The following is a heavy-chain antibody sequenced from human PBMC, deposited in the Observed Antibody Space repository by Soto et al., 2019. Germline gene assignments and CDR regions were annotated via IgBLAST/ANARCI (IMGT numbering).Heavy chain of an antibody. V-gene: IGHV3-48*01. J-gene: IGHJ4*02. CDR1: GFTFSTYS. CDR2: ISSSSSTI. D-gene: IGHD3-22*01. CDR3: ATRAYYYDSSGYFDY. Sequence: GGSLRLSCAASGFTFSTYSMNWVRQAPGKGLEWVSYISSSSSTIFYTDSVKGRFTVSRDNAKNSLYLQMNSPRAEDTAVYYCATRAYYYDSSGYFDYWGQGTLVTVSS.